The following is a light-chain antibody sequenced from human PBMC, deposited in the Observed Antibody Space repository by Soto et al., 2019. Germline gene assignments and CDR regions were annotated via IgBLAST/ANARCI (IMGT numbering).Light chain of an antibody. J-gene: IGKJ1*01. Sequence: DIVMTQSPLSLPVTPGEPASISCRSTKSLLHSNGYNYLDWYLQKPGQSPQLLIYLNSNRASGVPDRFSGSGSGTDFTLTISRVEAEDVGVYYCMQALQAPPTFGQGTKVEIK. V-gene: IGKV2-28*01. CDR1: KSLLHSNGYNY. CDR2: LNS. CDR3: MQALQAPPT.